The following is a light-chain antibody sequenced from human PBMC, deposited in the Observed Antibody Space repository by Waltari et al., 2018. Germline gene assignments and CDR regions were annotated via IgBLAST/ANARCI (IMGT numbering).Light chain of an antibody. CDR1: SSDVGGHNY. CDR2: EVS. CDR3: SSYTSSSTLVV. J-gene: IGLJ2*01. V-gene: IGLV2-14*01. Sequence: QSALTQPASVSGYPGQSLTISCTGTSSDVGGHNYLSWYQQHPGKAPKLMIYEVSNRPSGVSNRFSGSKSGNTASLTISGLQAEDEADYYCSSYTSSSTLVVFGGGTKLTVL.